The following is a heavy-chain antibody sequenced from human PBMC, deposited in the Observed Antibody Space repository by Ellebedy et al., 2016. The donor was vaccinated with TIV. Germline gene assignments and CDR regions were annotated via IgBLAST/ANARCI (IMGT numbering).Heavy chain of an antibody. V-gene: IGHV1-18*01. CDR3: ARVQGGYSGYDHYDFDY. Sequence: ASVKVSCXASGYTFTSYGISWVRQAPGQGLEWMGWISAYNGNTNYAQKLQGRVTMTTDTSTSTAYMELRSLRSDDTAVYYCARVQGGYSGYDHYDFDYWGQGTLVTVSS. CDR2: ISAYNGNT. D-gene: IGHD5-12*01. J-gene: IGHJ4*02. CDR1: GYTFTSYG.